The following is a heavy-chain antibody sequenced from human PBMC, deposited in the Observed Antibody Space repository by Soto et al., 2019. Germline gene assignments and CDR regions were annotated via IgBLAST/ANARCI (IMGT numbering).Heavy chain of an antibody. CDR1: GGSLSSNSYY. CDR2: IYYSGST. CDR3: ARMRRVAMARISHLGYYYYGMDV. V-gene: IGHV4-31*03. J-gene: IGHJ6*02. D-gene: IGHD2-15*01. Sequence: ASETLSLTCTVSGGSLSSNSYYWSWIRQHPRKGLGWIGYIYYSGSTYYNPSLKSRVTISVDTSKNQFSLKLSSVTAADTAVYYCARMRRVAMARISHLGYYYYGMDVWGQGTTVT.